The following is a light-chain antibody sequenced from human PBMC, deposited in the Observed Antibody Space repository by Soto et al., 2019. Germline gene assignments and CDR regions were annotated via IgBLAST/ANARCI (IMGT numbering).Light chain of an antibody. J-gene: IGKJ2*01. CDR1: QSVSTN. CDR3: QQYNNWPPYT. V-gene: IGKV3-15*01. Sequence: DIVMTQSPATLSVSPGERATLSCRASQSVSTNLAWYQQKPGQAPRLLIYAASTRATGIPARFSGGGSGTEFTLTISGLQSEDFAVYYCQQYNNWPPYTFGQGTKLEIK. CDR2: AAS.